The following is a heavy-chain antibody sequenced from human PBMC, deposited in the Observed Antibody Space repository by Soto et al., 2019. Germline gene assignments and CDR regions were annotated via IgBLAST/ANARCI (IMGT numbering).Heavy chain of an antibody. CDR2: ISAYNGNT. CDR1: GYTFTSYG. D-gene: IGHD2-2*01. Sequence: ASVKVSCKASGYTFTSYGISWVRQAPGQGLEWMGWISAYNGNTNYAQKLQGRVTMTTDTSTSTAYMELRSLRSDDTAVYYCARVPYCSSSGCYSWFDPWGQGTLVTVSS. V-gene: IGHV1-18*01. CDR3: ARVPYCSSSGCYSWFDP. J-gene: IGHJ5*02.